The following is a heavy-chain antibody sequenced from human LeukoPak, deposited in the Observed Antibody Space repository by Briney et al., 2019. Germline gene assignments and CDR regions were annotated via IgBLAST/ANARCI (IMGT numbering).Heavy chain of an antibody. Sequence: PSETLSLTCTVSGGSINSYYWTWIRQPAGKGLEWIGRIYTSGSTNYNPSLKSRVTMSVDTSKNQFSLKLTSVTAADTAVYYCAGLGGYCTHDICYSTFDIWGQGTMVTVSS. CDR2: IYTSGST. J-gene: IGHJ3*02. CDR3: AGLGGYCTHDICYSTFDI. V-gene: IGHV4-4*07. CDR1: GGSINSYY. D-gene: IGHD2-8*01.